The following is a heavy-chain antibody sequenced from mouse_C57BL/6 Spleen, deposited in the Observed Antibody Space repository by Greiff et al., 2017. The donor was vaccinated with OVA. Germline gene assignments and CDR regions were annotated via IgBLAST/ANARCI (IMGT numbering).Heavy chain of an antibody. D-gene: IGHD4-1*01. CDR1: GYTFTSYW. CDR2: IDPSDSET. Sequence: VQLQQSGAELVRPGSSVKLSCKASGYTFTSYWMHWVKQRPIQGLEWIGNIDPSDSETHYNQKFKDKATLTVDKSSSTAYMQLSSLTSEDSAVYYCARSTGRYFDYWGQGTTLTVSS. J-gene: IGHJ2*01. V-gene: IGHV1-52*01. CDR3: ARSTGRYFDY.